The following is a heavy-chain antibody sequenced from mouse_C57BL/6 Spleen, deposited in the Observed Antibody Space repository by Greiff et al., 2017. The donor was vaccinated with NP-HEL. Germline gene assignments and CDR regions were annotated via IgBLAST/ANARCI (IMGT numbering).Heavy chain of an antibody. CDR3: AYYCGSSGRDYAMDY. J-gene: IGHJ4*01. CDR2: IHPNSGST. Sequence: QVQLQQPGAELVKPGASVKLSCKASGYTFTSYWMHWVKQRPGQGLEWIGMIHPNSGSTNYNEKFKSKATLTVDKSSSTAYMQLSSLTSEDSAVYYCAYYCGSSGRDYAMDYWGQGTSVTVSS. CDR1: GYTFTSYW. D-gene: IGHD1-1*01. V-gene: IGHV1-64*01.